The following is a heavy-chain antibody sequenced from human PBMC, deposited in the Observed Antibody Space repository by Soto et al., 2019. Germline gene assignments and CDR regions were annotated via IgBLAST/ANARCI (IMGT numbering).Heavy chain of an antibody. CDR3: ARDRQQWLVNGMDV. V-gene: IGHV3-30*03. CDR2: ISFDGKSK. D-gene: IGHD6-19*01. Sequence: GGSLRLSCAASGFTFSNYGLHWVRQAPGKGMEWVAMISFDGKSKYYADSVKGRFTISRESSKNTLYLHMNSLRAEDTAVYFCARDRQQWLVNGMDVWGQGTTVTVSS. CDR1: GFTFSNYG. J-gene: IGHJ6*02.